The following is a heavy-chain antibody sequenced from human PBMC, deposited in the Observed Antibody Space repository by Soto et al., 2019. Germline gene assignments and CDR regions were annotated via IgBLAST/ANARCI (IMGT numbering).Heavy chain of an antibody. CDR2: IYYSGST. CDR1: GGSISSGGYY. V-gene: IGHV4-31*03. Sequence: SETLSLTCPVSGGSISSGGYYWSWIRQHPGKGLEWIGYIYYSGSTYYNPSLKSRVTISVDTSKNQFSLKLSSVTAADTAVYYCARDNYYDSSGFDYWGQGTLVTVSS. D-gene: IGHD3-22*01. J-gene: IGHJ4*02. CDR3: ARDNYYDSSGFDY.